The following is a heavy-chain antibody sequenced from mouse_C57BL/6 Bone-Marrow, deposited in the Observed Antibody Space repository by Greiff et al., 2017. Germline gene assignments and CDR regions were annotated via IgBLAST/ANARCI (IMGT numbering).Heavy chain of an antibody. V-gene: IGHV5-6*01. CDR1: GFTFSSYG. D-gene: IGHD2-12*01. J-gene: IGHJ4*01. CDR2: INSGGSFT. Sequence: EVNVVESGGDLVKPGGSLKLSCAASGFTFSSYGMSWVRQTPDKRLEWVATINSGGSFTYYSDSVKGRFTISRDNAENTLYLQLSSLKSEDTAMFYCARVYDTLYYYAMDYWGQGTSVTVSS. CDR3: ARVYDTLYYYAMDY.